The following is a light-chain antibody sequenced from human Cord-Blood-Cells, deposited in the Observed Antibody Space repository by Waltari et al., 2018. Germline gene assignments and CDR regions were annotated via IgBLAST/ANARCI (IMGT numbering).Light chain of an antibody. CDR1: HSVSSN. CDR2: GAS. CDR3: QQYNNWPRKGRDHMYT. J-gene: IGKJ2*01. Sequence: EIVMTQSPATLSVSPGERATLSCRASHSVSSNLAWYQQKPGQAPRLLIYGASTRATGIPARFSGGGSGTEFTLTISSLQSEDFAVYYCQQYNNWPRKGRDHMYTFGQGPSWRSN. V-gene: IGKV3-15*01.